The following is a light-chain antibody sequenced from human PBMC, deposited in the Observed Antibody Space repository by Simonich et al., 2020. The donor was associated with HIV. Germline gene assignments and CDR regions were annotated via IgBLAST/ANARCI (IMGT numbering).Light chain of an antibody. CDR2: SAS. V-gene: IGKV3-15*01. J-gene: IGKJ4*01. Sequence: EIVMTQSPATVSVSPGERATLSCRASQSVSSNLAWYQQKPGQAPRLLIYSASTRATGIPAKFSGSWSGTEFTLTISSMQSEDIAVYYCQQYNNRPLTFGGGTKVEIK. CDR1: QSVSSN. CDR3: QQYNNRPLT.